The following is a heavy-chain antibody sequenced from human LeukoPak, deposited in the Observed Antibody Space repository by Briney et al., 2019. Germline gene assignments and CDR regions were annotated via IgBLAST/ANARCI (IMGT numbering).Heavy chain of an antibody. J-gene: IGHJ4*02. V-gene: IGHV4-34*01. Sequence: SETLSLTCAVYGGSSSGYYWSWIRQPPGKGLEWIGEINHSGSTNYNPSLKSRVTISVDTSKNQFSLKLSSVTAADTAVYYCARSRRIVVVITQRYYFDYWGQGTLVTVSS. CDR1: GGSSSGYY. CDR3: ARSRRIVVVITQRYYFDY. CDR2: INHSGST. D-gene: IGHD3-22*01.